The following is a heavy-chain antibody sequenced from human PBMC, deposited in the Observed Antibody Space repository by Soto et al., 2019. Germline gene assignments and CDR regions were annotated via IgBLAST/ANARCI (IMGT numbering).Heavy chain of an antibody. CDR2: LSDSGGSI. J-gene: IGHJ4*02. CDR3: AKVSSSWYAGFFDL. CDR1: GFTFSSHA. D-gene: IGHD6-13*01. Sequence: GGSLRLSCTASGFTFSSHAMTWVRQAPGKGLEWVSGLSDSGGSIYYADSVKGRFTISRGNSMNTLYLQMNTLRAEDTAIYYCAKVSSSWYAGFFDLWGQGTLVTVSS. V-gene: IGHV3-23*01.